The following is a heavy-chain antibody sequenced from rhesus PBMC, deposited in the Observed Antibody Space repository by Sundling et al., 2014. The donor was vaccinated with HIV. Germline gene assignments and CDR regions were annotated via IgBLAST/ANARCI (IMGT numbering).Heavy chain of an antibody. CDR3: ARDRRYNIWTGN. Sequence: QVQLQESGPGVVKPSETLSLTCAVSGGSISDSYRWSWIRQPPGKGLEWIGYIYGSSTSTNYNPSLKSRVTISKDTSKNQFSLKLSSVTAADTAVYYCARDRRYNIWTGNWGQGVLVTVSS. D-gene: IGHD3-3*01. V-gene: IGHV4S10*01. J-gene: IGHJ4*01. CDR2: IYGSSTST. CDR1: GGSISDSYR.